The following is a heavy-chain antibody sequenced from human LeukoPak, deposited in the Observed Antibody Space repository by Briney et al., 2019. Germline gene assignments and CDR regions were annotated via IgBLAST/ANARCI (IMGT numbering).Heavy chain of an antibody. Sequence: ASVTVSCKTSGYTFNAYYMHWVRQAPGQGLEWMGWINPNSGGTNYAQKFQGRVTMTRDKSIRTAYMELSRLTSDDTAVYYCARNIWFGESADAFDIWGQGTMVTVSS. J-gene: IGHJ3*02. D-gene: IGHD3-10*01. V-gene: IGHV1-2*02. CDR2: INPNSGGT. CDR1: GYTFNAYY. CDR3: ARNIWFGESADAFDI.